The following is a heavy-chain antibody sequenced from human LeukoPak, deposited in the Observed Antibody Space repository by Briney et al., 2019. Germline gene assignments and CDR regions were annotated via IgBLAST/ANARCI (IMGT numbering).Heavy chain of an antibody. D-gene: IGHD5-18*01. Sequence: ASVKVSCKASGGTFSSYAISWVRQAPGQGLEWMGRIIPILGIANYAQKFQGRVTMTTDTSTSTAYMELRSLRSDDTAVYYCARAADVDTAMVTWGQGTLVTVSS. J-gene: IGHJ4*02. CDR2: IIPILGIA. V-gene: IGHV1-69*04. CDR1: GGTFSSYA. CDR3: ARAADVDTAMVT.